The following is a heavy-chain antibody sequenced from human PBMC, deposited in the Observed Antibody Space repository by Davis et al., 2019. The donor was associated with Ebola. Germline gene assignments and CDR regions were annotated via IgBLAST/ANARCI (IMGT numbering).Heavy chain of an antibody. CDR2: ISAYNGKT. D-gene: IGHD7-27*01. Sequence: ASVKVSCKASGYTFTSYGITWVRQAPGQGLEWMGWISAYNGKTSYAQNFQDRVTMTTDTSTSTAYMELRSLRYDDTAVYYCARGPGDEDYYFAMDVWGEGTTVTVSS. CDR3: ARGPGDEDYYFAMDV. V-gene: IGHV1-18*01. CDR1: GYTFTSYG. J-gene: IGHJ6*04.